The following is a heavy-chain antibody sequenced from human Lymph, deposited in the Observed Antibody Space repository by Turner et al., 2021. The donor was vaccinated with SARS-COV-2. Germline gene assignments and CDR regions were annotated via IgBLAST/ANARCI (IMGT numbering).Heavy chain of an antibody. V-gene: IGHV4-59*01. CDR2: IYYSGST. Sequence: QVQLQESVPGLVNPSETLSLPCTVSGASISNYYWSWIRQPPGKGLEWIGYIYYSGSTNYNPSLKSRVTISVDTSKNQFSLKLSSVTAADTAVYYWARGFDYWGQGTLVTVSS. CDR3: ARGFDY. CDR1: GASISNYY. J-gene: IGHJ4*02.